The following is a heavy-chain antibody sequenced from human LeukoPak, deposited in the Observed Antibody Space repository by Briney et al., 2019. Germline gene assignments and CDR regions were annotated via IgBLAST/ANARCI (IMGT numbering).Heavy chain of an antibody. Sequence: GGSLRLSCAASGFSVGNNYMSWVRQAPGKGLEWVSVFYSGGTIRYADSVRDRFIISRDVSKNMLYLQMNSLRVGDTAVYYCVRDPHNSGSGRYFEDWGRGNLVTVSP. CDR1: GFSVGNNY. J-gene: IGHJ4*02. CDR2: FYSGGTI. CDR3: VRDPHNSGSGRYFED. D-gene: IGHD3-10*01. V-gene: IGHV3-66*01.